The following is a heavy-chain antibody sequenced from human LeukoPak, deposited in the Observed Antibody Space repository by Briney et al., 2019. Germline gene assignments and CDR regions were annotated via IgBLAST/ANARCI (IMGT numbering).Heavy chain of an antibody. CDR2: IYYSGST. V-gene: IGHV4-59*01. CDR1: GGSISSYY. CDR3: ARETRTYDFSNWFDP. J-gene: IGHJ5*02. Sequence: SETLSLTCTVSGGSISSYYWSWIRQPPGKGLEWIGYIYYSGSTNYNPSLKSRVTISVDTSKNQFSLELSSVTAADTAVYYCARETRTYDFSNWFDPWGQGTLVTVSS. D-gene: IGHD3-3*01.